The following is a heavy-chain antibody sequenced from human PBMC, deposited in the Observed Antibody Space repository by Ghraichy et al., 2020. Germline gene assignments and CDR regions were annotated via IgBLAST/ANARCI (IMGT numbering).Heavy chain of an antibody. CDR2: ISRSGGST. D-gene: IGHD4-17*01. J-gene: IGHJ3*02. CDR3: AKGRYGDYDAFDI. V-gene: IGHV3-23*01. CDR1: GFTFSNYA. Sequence: GGSLRLSCAASGFTFSNYAMSWVRQAPGKGLEWVSAISRSGGSTYYADSVKGRFTISRDNSKNTLYLQMNSLRAEDTAIYYCAKGRYGDYDAFDIWGQGTMVTVSS.